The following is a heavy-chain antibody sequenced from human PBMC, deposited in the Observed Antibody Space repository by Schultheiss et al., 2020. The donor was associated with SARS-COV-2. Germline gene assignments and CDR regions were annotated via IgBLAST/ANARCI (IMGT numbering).Heavy chain of an antibody. J-gene: IGHJ6*02. V-gene: IGHV1-8*01. D-gene: IGHD5-24*01. CDR1: GYTFTSYD. CDR3: ARGPERWLQLFYYYGMDV. Sequence: ASVKVSCKASGYTFTSYDINWVRQATGQGLEWMGWMNPNSGNTGYAQKFQGRVTMTRNTSISTAYMELSSLRSEDTAVYYCARGPERWLQLFYYYGMDVWGQGTTVTVSS. CDR2: MNPNSGNT.